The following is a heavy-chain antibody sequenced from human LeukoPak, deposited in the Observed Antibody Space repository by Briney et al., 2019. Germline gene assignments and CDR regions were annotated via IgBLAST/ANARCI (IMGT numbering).Heavy chain of an antibody. CDR2: ISSSGSTI. CDR1: GFTFSSYE. CDR3: ARDGYDILTGYPITTDY. V-gene: IGHV3-48*03. J-gene: IGHJ4*02. D-gene: IGHD3-9*01. Sequence: GGSLRLSCAASGFTFSSYEMNWVRQAPGKGLEWVSYISSSGSTIYYADSVKGRFTISRDNAKNSLYPQMNSLRAEDTAVYYCARDGYDILTGYPITTDYWGQGTLVTVSS.